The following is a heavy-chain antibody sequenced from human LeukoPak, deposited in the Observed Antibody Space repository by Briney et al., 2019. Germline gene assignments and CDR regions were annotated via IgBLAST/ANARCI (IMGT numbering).Heavy chain of an antibody. D-gene: IGHD2-2*01. CDR3: ARVLAVPVALYFYYGLDV. V-gene: IGHV3-74*03. CDR1: GFAFSNYW. CDR2: LSGDGSSS. Sequence: GGSLRLSCVASGFAFSNYWMHWVRQTPGKGLLWVSRLSGDGSSSKYADSLKGRFTISRDNAKNTLYLQMNSLRAEDTAVYFCARVLAVPVALYFYYGLDVWGQGTTVTVSS. J-gene: IGHJ6*02.